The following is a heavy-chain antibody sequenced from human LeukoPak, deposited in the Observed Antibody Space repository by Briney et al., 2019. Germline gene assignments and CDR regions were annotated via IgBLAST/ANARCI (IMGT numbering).Heavy chain of an antibody. V-gene: IGHV4-34*01. Sequence: ETLSLTCAVYGGSFSGYYWSWIRQPPGKGLEWIGEINHSGSTNYNPSLKSRVTISVDTSKNQFSLKLSSVTAADTAVYYCARGDYYDRTVYFDYWGQGTLVTVSS. CDR1: GGSFSGYY. CDR3: ARGDYYDRTVYFDY. J-gene: IGHJ4*02. CDR2: INHSGST. D-gene: IGHD3-22*01.